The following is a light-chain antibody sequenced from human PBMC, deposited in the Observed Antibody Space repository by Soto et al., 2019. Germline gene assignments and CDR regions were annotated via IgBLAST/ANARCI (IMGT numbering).Light chain of an antibody. Sequence: EIVLTQSPATLSLSPGERATLSCRASQSVRSSLAWYQQKPGQAPRLLIHGASTRATGIPGRFSGSGSGTEFTLIISSLQSEDFAVYYCQQYNEWPETFGHGTKVDIK. CDR3: QQYNEWPET. CDR2: GAS. V-gene: IGKV3-15*01. J-gene: IGKJ1*01. CDR1: QSVRSS.